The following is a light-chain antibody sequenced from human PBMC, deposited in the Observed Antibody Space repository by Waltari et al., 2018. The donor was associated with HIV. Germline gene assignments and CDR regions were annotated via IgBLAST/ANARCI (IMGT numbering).Light chain of an antibody. CDR3: QQLYSFPLT. CDR1: QGIRSY. J-gene: IGKJ5*01. V-gene: IGKV1-9*01. CDR2: AAS. Sequence: DIQLNQSPSFLSASVGDRVTITCRASQGIRSYLAWYQQKPGKAPKLLIYAASTFQSGVPSRFSGSGSGTEFTLTISSLQPEDFATYYCQQLYSFPLTFGQGTRLEIK.